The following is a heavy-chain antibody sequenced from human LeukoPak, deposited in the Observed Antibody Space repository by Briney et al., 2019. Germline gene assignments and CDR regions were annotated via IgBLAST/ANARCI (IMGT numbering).Heavy chain of an antibody. CDR2: IIPIFGTA. CDR3: ARPMVRGVFGAFDI. Sequence: GASVKVSCKASGGTFSSYAISWVRQAPGQGLEWMGGIIPIFGTANYAQKFQGRVTITADESTSTAYMELSSLRSEDTAVYYCARPMVRGVFGAFDIWGQGTMVTVSS. D-gene: IGHD3-10*01. V-gene: IGHV1-69*13. CDR1: GGTFSSYA. J-gene: IGHJ3*02.